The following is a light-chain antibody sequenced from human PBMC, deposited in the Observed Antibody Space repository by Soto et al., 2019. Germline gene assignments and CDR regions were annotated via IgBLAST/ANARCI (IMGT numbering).Light chain of an antibody. V-gene: IGKV1-5*03. CDR3: HRHETYPLA. J-gene: IGKJ4*01. CDR2: RAS. CDR1: RDIGTW. Sequence: TQMTQSPSTLSASVGDSVSITCRASRDIGTWLAWFQQKPGRAPNLLIYRASTLARGVPSRFSGSGSRTEFTLTISSLQPDDFATYYCHRHETYPLAFGGGTKVDI.